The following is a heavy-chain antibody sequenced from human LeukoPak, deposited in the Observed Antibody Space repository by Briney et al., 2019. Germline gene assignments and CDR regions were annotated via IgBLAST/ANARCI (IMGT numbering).Heavy chain of an antibody. CDR1: GGSISSYY. V-gene: IGHV4-4*07. J-gene: IGHJ6*03. D-gene: IGHD6-13*01. CDR2: VYTSGST. Sequence: SETLSLTCTVSGGSISSYYWSWIRQSAGKGLEWIGRVYTSGSTNYNPSLKSRVTMSVDTSKNQFSLKLSSVTAADTAVYYCARINSSSRYPYYYYMDVWGKGTTVTVSS. CDR3: ARINSSSRYPYYYYMDV.